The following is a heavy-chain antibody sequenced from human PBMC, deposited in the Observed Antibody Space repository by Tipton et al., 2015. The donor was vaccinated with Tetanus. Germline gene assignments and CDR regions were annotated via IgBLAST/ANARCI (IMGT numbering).Heavy chain of an antibody. V-gene: IGHV4-61*03. Sequence: TLSLTCTVSGGSISSGSYYWSWVRQPPGKGLEWIGYIYYSGSTKYNPSLKSRVTVSLDTSKKHFSLRLSSVTAADTAVYYCARGGLCVGPACAGISPLLDVWGRGTLVTVSS. CDR2: IYYSGST. J-gene: IGHJ2*01. CDR1: GGSISSGSYY. CDR3: ARGGLCVGPACAGISPLLDV. D-gene: IGHD2-15*01.